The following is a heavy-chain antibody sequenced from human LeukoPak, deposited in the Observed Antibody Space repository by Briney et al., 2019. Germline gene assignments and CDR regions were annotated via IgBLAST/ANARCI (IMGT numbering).Heavy chain of an antibody. CDR2: IVVGSGNT. D-gene: IGHD5-12*01. CDR3: ASLLFVDASVGY. Sequence: VASVKVSCKASGFTFTSSAMQWVRQARGQRLEWIGWIVVGSGNTNYAQKFQERVTITRDMSTSTAYMELSSLRSEDTAVYYCASLLFVDASVGYWGQGTLVTVSS. CDR1: GFTFTSSA. J-gene: IGHJ4*02. V-gene: IGHV1-58*02.